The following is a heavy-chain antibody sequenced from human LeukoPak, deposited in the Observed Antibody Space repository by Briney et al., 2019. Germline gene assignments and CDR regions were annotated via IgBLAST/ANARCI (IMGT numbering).Heavy chain of an antibody. CDR1: GFIFDDYG. D-gene: IGHD3-9*01. J-gene: IGHJ2*01. V-gene: IGHV3-20*04. CDR2: INWNGGTT. Sequence: GGSLRLSCAASGFIFDDYGMSWVRQAPGKGLEWISGINWNGGTTVYADSVKGRFTISRDNAKNSLYLQMNSLRAEDTAVYYCARFLKTGYWAQYYYFDLWGRGTLVTVSS. CDR3: ARFLKTGYWAQYYYFDL.